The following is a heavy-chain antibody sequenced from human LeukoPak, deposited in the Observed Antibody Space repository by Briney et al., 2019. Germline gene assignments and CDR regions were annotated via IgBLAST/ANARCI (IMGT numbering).Heavy chain of an antibody. CDR2: INPNSGGT. CDR1: GYTFTGYY. D-gene: IGHD5-18*01. Sequence: ASGKVSCKASGYTFTGYYMHWVRQAPAQGIEWMGWINPNSGGTNYAQKFQGRVTMTRDTSISTAYMELSRLRSDDTAVYYCARDSRYSYVSFDIWGQGTMVTVSS. V-gene: IGHV1-2*02. CDR3: ARDSRYSYVSFDI. J-gene: IGHJ3*02.